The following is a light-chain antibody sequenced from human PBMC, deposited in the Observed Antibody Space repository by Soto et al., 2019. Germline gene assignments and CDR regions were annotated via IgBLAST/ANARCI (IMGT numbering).Light chain of an antibody. CDR3: KHYATSAL. CDR1: QSVSSSY. CDR2: GAS. J-gene: IGKJ3*01. Sequence: EIVLTQSPGTLSLSPGERATLSCRASQSVSSSYLAWYQQKPGQAPRLLIYGASSMATGIPDRFSVSGSGIDFTLTISRLEPEDFSDYYCKHYATSALFGPGTKVDIK. V-gene: IGKV3-20*01.